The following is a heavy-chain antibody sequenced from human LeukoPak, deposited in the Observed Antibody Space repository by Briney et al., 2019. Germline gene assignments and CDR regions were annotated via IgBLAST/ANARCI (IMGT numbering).Heavy chain of an antibody. D-gene: IGHD4-17*01. CDR1: GGSISSYY. J-gene: IGHJ4*02. CDR2: IYTSGST. V-gene: IGHV4-4*07. CDR3: ARGGDYGDLRYFDY. Sequence: SETLSLTCTVSGGSISSYYWSWIRQPAGKGLEWIGHIYTSGSTNYNPSLKSRVTFSVDTSKNQFSLKLNSVTAADTAVYYCARGGDYGDLRYFDYWGQGTLVTVSS.